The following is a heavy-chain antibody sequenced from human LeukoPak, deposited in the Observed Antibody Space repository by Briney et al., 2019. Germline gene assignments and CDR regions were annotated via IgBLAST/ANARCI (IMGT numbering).Heavy chain of an antibody. V-gene: IGHV3-21*01. CDR3: ARDPYYYDPHDY. CDR2: ISSSSSYI. D-gene: IGHD3-22*01. J-gene: IGHJ4*02. CDR1: GFTFSSYS. Sequence: PGGSLKLSCAASGFTFSSYSMNWVRQAPGKGLEWVSSISSSSSYIYYADSVKGRFTISRDNAKNSLYLQKNSLRAEDTAVYYCARDPYYYDPHDYWGQGTLVTVSS.